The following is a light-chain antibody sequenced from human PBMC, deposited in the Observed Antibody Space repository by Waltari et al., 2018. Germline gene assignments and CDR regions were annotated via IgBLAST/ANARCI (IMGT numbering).Light chain of an antibody. CDR2: KAS. J-gene: IGKJ1*01. Sequence: DIQMTQSPSTLSASVGDRVTITGRASQSIDNWLAWYQQKPGKAPKLLIFKASTLESGVPSRFSGSGSGTEFTLTISSLQPDDFATYYCQQYNSYSRTFGQGTKVEIK. CDR1: QSIDNW. V-gene: IGKV1-5*03. CDR3: QQYNSYSRT.